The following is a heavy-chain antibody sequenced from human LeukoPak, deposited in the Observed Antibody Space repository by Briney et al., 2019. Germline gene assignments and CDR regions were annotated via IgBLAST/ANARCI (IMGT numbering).Heavy chain of an antibody. Sequence: GASEKVSCKASGYTFTSYDINWVRQATGQGLEWMGWMNPNSGNTGYAQKFQGRVTMTRNTSISTAYMELSSLRSEDTAVYYCARDGDRRGGYQPDYWGQGTLVTVSS. CDR2: MNPNSGNT. D-gene: IGHD2-15*01. J-gene: IGHJ4*02. CDR1: GYTFTSYD. V-gene: IGHV1-8*01. CDR3: ARDGDRRGGYQPDY.